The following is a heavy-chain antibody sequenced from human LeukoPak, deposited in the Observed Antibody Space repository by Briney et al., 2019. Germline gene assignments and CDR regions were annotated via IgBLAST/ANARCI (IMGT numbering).Heavy chain of an antibody. Sequence: SETLSLTCAVYGGSFSGYYWSWIRQPPGKGLEWIGEINHSGSTNYNPSLKSRVTISVDTSKNQFSLKLSSVTAADTAVYYCVSSLGGDYTSFDYWGQGTLVTVSS. J-gene: IGHJ4*02. V-gene: IGHV4-34*01. CDR2: INHSGST. CDR3: VSSLGGDYTSFDY. CDR1: GGSFSGYY. D-gene: IGHD2-21*01.